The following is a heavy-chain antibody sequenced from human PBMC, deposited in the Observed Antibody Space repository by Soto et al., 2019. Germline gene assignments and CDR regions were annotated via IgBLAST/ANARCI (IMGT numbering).Heavy chain of an antibody. CDR2: IYYSGST. V-gene: IGHV4-39*01. J-gene: IGHJ6*02. CDR1: GGSISSSSYY. CDR3: ACIFAGGYGYGFYYYGMDV. Sequence: QLQLQESGPGLVKPSETLSLTCTVSGGSISSSSYYWGWIRQPPGKGLEWIGSIYYSGSTYYNPSPKSRVTISVDTSKSQFPLKLSSVTAADTAVYYCACIFAGGYGYGFYYYGMDVWGQGTTVTVSS. D-gene: IGHD5-18*01.